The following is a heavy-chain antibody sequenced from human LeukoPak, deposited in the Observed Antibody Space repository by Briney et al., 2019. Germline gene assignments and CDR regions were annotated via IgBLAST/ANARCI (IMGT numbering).Heavy chain of an antibody. CDR2: INHNGNVN. CDR3: ARDPYRFAFDI. J-gene: IGHJ3*02. V-gene: IGHV3-7*03. D-gene: IGHD1-26*01. CDR1: GFTFSSYW. Sequence: GGSLRLSCAASGFTFSSYWMNWARRAPGKGLEWVASINHNGNVNYYVDSVKGRFTISRDNAKNSLYLQMNSLRAEDTAVYYCARDPYRFAFDIWGQGTVVLVSS.